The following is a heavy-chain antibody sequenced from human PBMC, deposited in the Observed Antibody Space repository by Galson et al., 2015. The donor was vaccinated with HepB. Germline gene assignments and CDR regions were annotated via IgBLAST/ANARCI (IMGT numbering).Heavy chain of an antibody. CDR3: AREVDTAMVTGVDFDP. J-gene: IGHJ5*02. D-gene: IGHD5-18*01. V-gene: IGHV1-2*02. Sequence: SVKVSCKASGYTFTGYYMHWVRQAPGQGLEWMGWINPNSGGTNYAQKFQGRVTMTRDTSISTAYMELSRLRSDDTAVYYCAREVDTAMVTGVDFDPWGQGTLVTVSS. CDR2: INPNSGGT. CDR1: GYTFTGYY.